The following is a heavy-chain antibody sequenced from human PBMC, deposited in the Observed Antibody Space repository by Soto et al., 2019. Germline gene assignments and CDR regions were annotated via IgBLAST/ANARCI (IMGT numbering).Heavy chain of an antibody. CDR3: ARVIFGVIVTGNYYYYGMDV. CDR1: GGSISSGGYS. V-gene: IGHV4-30-2*01. Sequence: SETLSLTCAVSGGSISSGGYSWSWIRQQPEKGLEWIGYIYHSGSTYYNPSLKSRVTISVDRSKNQFSLKLSSVTAADTAVYYCARVIFGVIVTGNYYYYGMDVWGQGTTVTVSS. CDR2: IYHSGST. D-gene: IGHD3-3*01. J-gene: IGHJ6*02.